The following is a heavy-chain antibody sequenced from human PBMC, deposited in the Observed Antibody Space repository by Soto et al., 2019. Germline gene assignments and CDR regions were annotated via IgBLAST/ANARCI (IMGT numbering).Heavy chain of an antibody. CDR2: ISGSGSVI. J-gene: IGHJ4*02. D-gene: IGHD1-7*01. Sequence: GGSLRLSCAACGFTFSDYYMTWIRQTPGKGLEYLSYISGSGSVISYADSVKGRFTVFRDNAQNSLYLQMNSLKVEDTAVYYCARVARELAHWGQGTLVTVSS. CDR3: ARVARELAH. CDR1: GFTFSDYY. V-gene: IGHV3-11*01.